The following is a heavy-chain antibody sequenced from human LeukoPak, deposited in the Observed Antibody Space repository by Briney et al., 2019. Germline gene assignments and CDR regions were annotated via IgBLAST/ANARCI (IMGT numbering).Heavy chain of an antibody. CDR1: GDSLSSFY. D-gene: IGHD3/OR15-3a*01. Sequence: SETLSLTCTVSGDSLSSFYWSWIRQPAWKGLEWIARIFPGGNSNYNPSLNSRVTVSVDTAKNQFSLRLSSVTAADTAVYFCAREWTGFAEFDYWGRGILVTVSS. CDR3: AREWTGFAEFDY. J-gene: IGHJ4*02. CDR2: IFPGGNS. V-gene: IGHV4-4*07.